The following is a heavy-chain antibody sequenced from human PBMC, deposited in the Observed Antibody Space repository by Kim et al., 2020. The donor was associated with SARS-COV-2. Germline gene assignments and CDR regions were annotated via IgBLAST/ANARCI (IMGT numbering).Heavy chain of an antibody. Sequence: SETLSLTCAVYGGSFSGYYWSWIRQPPGKGLEWIGEINHSGSTNYNPSLKSRVTISVDTSKNQFSLKLSSVTAADTAVYYCASIDYGDYAGYWGQGTLVTVSS. CDR1: GGSFSGYY. CDR3: ASIDYGDYAGY. J-gene: IGHJ4*02. CDR2: INHSGST. D-gene: IGHD4-17*01. V-gene: IGHV4-34*01.